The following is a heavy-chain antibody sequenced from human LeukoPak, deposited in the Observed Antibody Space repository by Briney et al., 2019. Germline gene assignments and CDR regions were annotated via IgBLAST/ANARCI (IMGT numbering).Heavy chain of an antibody. D-gene: IGHD5-12*01. V-gene: IGHV3-13*01. Sequence: GGSLRLSCAASGFTFSDYDMYWVRHPTGKGLEWVSTIGSTGDTYYPGSVKGRFTISRENAENSLYLQVDNLRAGDTAVYYCARGRGYSGYVDYWGQGTLVTVSS. J-gene: IGHJ4*02. CDR2: IGSTGDT. CDR3: ARGRGYSGYVDY. CDR1: GFTFSDYD.